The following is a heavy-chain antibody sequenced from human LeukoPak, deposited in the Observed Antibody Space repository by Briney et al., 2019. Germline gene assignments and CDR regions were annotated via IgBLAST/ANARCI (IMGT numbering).Heavy chain of an antibody. D-gene: IGHD3-22*01. V-gene: IGHV1-46*01. CDR1: GYTFTSYY. Sequence: ASAKVSCKASGYTFTSYYMHWVRQAPGQGLGWMGVINPSGGSTSYAPKFQGRVTMTRDTSTSTVYMELSSLRSEDTAVYYCASTDGSSGYLDDWGQGSLVTVSS. J-gene: IGHJ4*02. CDR3: ASTDGSSGYLDD. CDR2: INPSGGST.